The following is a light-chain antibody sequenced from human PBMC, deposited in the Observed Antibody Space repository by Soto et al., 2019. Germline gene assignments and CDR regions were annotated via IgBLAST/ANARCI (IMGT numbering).Light chain of an antibody. J-gene: IGLJ3*02. CDR3: CSYAGSYTFWV. V-gene: IGLV2-11*01. CDR2: DVS. Sequence: QSALTQPRSVSGSPGQSVTISCTGTSSDVGGYNYVSWYQQYPGKAPKLMICDVSKRPSGVPDRFSGSKSGNTASMTISVVQSEDEADYYCCSYAGSYTFWVFGGGTKLTVL. CDR1: SSDVGGYNY.